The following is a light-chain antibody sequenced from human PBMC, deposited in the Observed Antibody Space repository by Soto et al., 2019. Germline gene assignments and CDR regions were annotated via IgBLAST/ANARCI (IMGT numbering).Light chain of an antibody. CDR2: KAS. CDR1: QSISSW. Sequence: DIQMTQSPSTLSASVGDRVTITCRASQSISSWLAWYQQKPGKAPKVLIYKASSLESGVPSRFSGSGSGTEFTLTISSLQPDDLATYYCQQYHSPKTFGQGTKLEI. V-gene: IGKV1-5*03. J-gene: IGKJ2*01. CDR3: QQYHSPKT.